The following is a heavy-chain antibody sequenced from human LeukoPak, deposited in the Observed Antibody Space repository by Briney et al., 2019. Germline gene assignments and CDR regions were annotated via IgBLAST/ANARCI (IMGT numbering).Heavy chain of an antibody. J-gene: IGHJ5*02. CDR2: IKQDGSEE. CDR3: AKGGAYPNP. V-gene: IGHV3-7*01. D-gene: IGHD3-16*01. Sequence: PGGFLRLSCAASGFTFSSYWMSWVRQAPGKGLEWVANIKQDGSEENYVDSVKGRFTISRDNAKNSLYLQMNSLRVEDTALYYCAKGGAYPNPWGQGTQVIVSS. CDR1: GFTFSSYW.